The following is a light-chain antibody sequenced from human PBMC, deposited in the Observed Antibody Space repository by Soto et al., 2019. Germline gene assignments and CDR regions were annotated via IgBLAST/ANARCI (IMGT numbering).Light chain of an antibody. CDR2: SNY. V-gene: IGLV1-44*01. CDR1: SSNIGSKT. CDR3: SAWDASLNGYV. Sequence: SVLTQPPSASWTPGQRVTISCSGSSSNIGSKTVNWYQQLPGTAPKLLIYSNYQRPSGVPDRFSGSKSGTSASLAISGLQSEDEADYYCSAWDASLNGYVFGTGTKVTVL. J-gene: IGLJ1*01.